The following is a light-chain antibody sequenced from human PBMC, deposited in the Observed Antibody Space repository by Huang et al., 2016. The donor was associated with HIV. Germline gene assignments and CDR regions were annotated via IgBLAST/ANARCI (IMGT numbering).Light chain of an antibody. CDR3: QHYRVWPPVYT. CDR1: QTVSSN. J-gene: IGKJ2*01. Sequence: EIVMTQSPATLSVSPGERATLSCRASQTVSSNLAWYQQKPGQAPRLLIYAASTRATEIPARFSGSGSGTEFTLTISSRQSEDFAVYYCQHYRVWPPVYTFGQGTKLEIK. CDR2: AAS. V-gene: IGKV3-15*01.